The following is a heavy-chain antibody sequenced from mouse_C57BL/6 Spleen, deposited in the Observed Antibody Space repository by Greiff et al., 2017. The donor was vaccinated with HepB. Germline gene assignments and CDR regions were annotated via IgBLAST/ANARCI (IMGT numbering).Heavy chain of an antibody. J-gene: IGHJ2*01. CDR2: ISYDGSN. Sequence: EVKLEESGPGLVKPSQSLSLTCSVTGYSITSGYYWNWIRQFPGNKLEWMGYISYDGSNNYNPSLKNRISITRDTSKNQFFLKLNSVTTEDTATYYCARERYYGSSSDYFDYWGQGTTLTVSS. CDR1: GYSITSGYY. CDR3: ARERYYGSSSDYFDY. D-gene: IGHD1-1*01. V-gene: IGHV3-6*01.